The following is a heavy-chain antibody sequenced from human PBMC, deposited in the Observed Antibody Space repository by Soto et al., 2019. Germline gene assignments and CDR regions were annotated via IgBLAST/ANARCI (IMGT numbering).Heavy chain of an antibody. V-gene: IGHV4-4*07. CDR2: ISASGNT. J-gene: IGHJ4*02. D-gene: IGHD1-1*01. Sequence: QVQLQESGPGLVKPSETLSLTCTVSGASFSNSYWSWIRRPAGKGLEWIGRISASGNTNYNPSLKSRVTMSIDTSKNQFSLKVTSVTAADTALDYCAKESGATAGTAEYWGQGLLVTVS. CDR3: AKESGATAGTAEY. CDR1: GASFSNSY.